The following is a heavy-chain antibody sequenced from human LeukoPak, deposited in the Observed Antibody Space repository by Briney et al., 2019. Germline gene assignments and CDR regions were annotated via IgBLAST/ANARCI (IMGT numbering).Heavy chain of an antibody. Sequence: GGSLRLSCAASGFTFSNYAMSWVRQAPGKGLEWVASITSGGGATHFASSATGRFTISRDNSKNALYLQRNSRRAEDTAMYYCGSDPNGDYVRALLFWGRGTLVTVSS. CDR3: GSDPNGDYVRALLF. V-gene: IGHV3-23*01. CDR1: GFTFSNYA. J-gene: IGHJ4*01. CDR2: ITSGGGAT. D-gene: IGHD2-8*01.